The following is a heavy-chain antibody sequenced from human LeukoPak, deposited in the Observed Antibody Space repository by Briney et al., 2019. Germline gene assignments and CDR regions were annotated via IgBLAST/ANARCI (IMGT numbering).Heavy chain of an antibody. CDR2: ISGDGGST. D-gene: IGHD3-22*01. CDR1: GFTFDDYA. J-gene: IGHJ4*02. Sequence: GGSLRLSCAASGFTFDDYAMHWVRQAPGRGLEWGSLISGDGGSTYYADSVKGRFTISRDNSKNSLYLQMNSLRTEDTALYYCAKDMHYDSSGYFDYWGQGTLVTVSS. V-gene: IGHV3-43*02. CDR3: AKDMHYDSSGYFDY.